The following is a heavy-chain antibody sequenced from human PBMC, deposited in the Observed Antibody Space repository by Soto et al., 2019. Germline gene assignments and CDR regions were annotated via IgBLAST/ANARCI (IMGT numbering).Heavy chain of an antibody. CDR1: GGSIDNSHSF. D-gene: IGHD1-7*01. V-gene: IGHV4-39*07. CDR3: EGESGENWSYEAY. Sequence: SETLSLTCDVSGGSIDNSHSFWGWVRQPPGRGLEFLGSVYYSGGTYYNPSLESRVTMSLDTSKNQFSLKLTSVTAADTAVYYCEGESGENWSYEAYWGQGTLVTVSS. CDR2: VYYSGGT. J-gene: IGHJ4*02.